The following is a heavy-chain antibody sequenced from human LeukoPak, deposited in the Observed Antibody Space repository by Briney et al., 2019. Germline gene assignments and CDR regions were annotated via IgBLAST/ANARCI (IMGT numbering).Heavy chain of an antibody. V-gene: IGHV3-48*03. D-gene: IGHD1-26*01. CDR3: ARDPYSGAYGNTYYYYMDV. J-gene: IGHJ6*03. CDR1: GFTFSSYE. CDR2: ISSSGSTI. Sequence: GGSLRLSCAASGFTFSSYEMNWVRQAPGKGLEWVSYISSSGSTIYYADSVKGRFTISRDNARNSLYLQMNSLTAEDTAVYYCARDPYSGAYGNTYYYYMDVWGKGTTVTISS.